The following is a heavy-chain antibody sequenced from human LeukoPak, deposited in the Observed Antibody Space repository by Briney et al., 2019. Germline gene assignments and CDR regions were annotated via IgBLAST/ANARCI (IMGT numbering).Heavy chain of an antibody. CDR1: GFTFSNYW. CDR2: ISPDGSST. Sequence: PGGSLRLSCAASGFTFSNYWMHWVRHAPGKGLVWVSRISPDGSSTSYGDSVKGRFTISRDNAKNTVYLQMNSLRAEDTAVYYCIRSRSGSYGYFDYWGQGTLVTSPQ. V-gene: IGHV3-74*01. D-gene: IGHD3-10*01. CDR3: IRSRSGSYGYFDY. J-gene: IGHJ4*02.